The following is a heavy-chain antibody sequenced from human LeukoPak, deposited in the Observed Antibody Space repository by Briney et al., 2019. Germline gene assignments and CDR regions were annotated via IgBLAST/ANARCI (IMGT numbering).Heavy chain of an antibody. CDR3: ARVGIDYLASYHFDQ. Sequence: GGSLRLSCAASGFMFDTYAMNWVRQAPGKGLEWVSYISQSGDAKYYADSVKGRFTISRDNARNSLYLQMNSLRAEDTAVYYCARVGIDYLASYHFDQWGQGTLVTVSS. D-gene: IGHD2/OR15-2a*01. V-gene: IGHV3-48*03. CDR2: ISQSGDAK. CDR1: GFMFDTYA. J-gene: IGHJ4*02.